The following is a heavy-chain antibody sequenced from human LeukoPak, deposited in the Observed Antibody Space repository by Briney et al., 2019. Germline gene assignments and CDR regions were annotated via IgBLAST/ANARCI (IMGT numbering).Heavy chain of an antibody. CDR2: IIPIFGTA. CDR3: QSGSDAFDI. J-gene: IGHJ3*02. CDR1: GGTFSSYA. V-gene: IGHV1-69*05. Sequence: SVKVSCKASGGTFSSYAISWVRQAPGQGLEWMGGIIPIFGTANYAQKFQGRVTMTTDTSTSTVYMELRSLRSDDTAVYYCQSGSDAFDIWGQGTMVTVSS. D-gene: IGHD3-10*01.